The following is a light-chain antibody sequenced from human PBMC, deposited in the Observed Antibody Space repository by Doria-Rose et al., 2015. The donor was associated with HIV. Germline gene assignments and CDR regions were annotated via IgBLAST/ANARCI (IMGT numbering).Light chain of an antibody. CDR1: QGISSY. CDR3: QQYYSYPRA. V-gene: IGKV1-8*01. CDR2: AAS. Sequence: TQSPSSFSASTGDRVTITCRASQGISSYLAWYQQKPGKAPNLLIYAASTLQSGVPSRFGGSGSGTDFTLTIGCLQSEDFATYYCQQYYSYPRAFGQGTRLEIK. J-gene: IGKJ5*01.